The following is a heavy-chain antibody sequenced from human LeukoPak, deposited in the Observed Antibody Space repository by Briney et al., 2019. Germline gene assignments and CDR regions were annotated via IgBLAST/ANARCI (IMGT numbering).Heavy chain of an antibody. CDR3: ARGTEVVPAATLYYYSYYMDV. D-gene: IGHD2-2*01. J-gene: IGHJ6*03. CDR1: GGTFSSYA. CDR2: IIPIFGTA. V-gene: IGHV1-69*05. Sequence: SVKVSCKASGGTFSSYAISWVRQAPGQGLEWMGGIIPIFGTANYAQKFQGRVTITTDESTSTAYMELSSLRSEDTAVYYCARGTEVVPAATLYYYSYYMDVGGKGPTVTVPS.